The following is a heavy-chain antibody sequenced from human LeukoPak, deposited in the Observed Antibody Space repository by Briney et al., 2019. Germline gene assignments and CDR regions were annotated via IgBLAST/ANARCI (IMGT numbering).Heavy chain of an antibody. CDR1: RFTFSSYN. V-gene: IGHV3-21*01. CDR3: ARPSITLVRGELVYYFDY. Sequence: GGSLRLSCAASRFTFSSYNMNWVRQAPGKGLEWVSSISSGSSYIYYADSVKGRFTISRDNAKNSLYLQMNSLRAEDTAVYYCARPSITLVRGELVYYFDYWGQGTLVTVSS. D-gene: IGHD3-10*01. J-gene: IGHJ4*02. CDR2: ISSGSSYI.